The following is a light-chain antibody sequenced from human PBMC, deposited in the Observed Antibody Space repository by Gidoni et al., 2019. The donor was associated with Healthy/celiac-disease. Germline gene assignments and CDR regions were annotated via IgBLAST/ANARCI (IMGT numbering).Light chain of an antibody. J-gene: IGLJ1*01. CDR1: SSNIGSNT. CDR2: SNN. Sequence: QSVLTQPPSASGTPGQRVITSCSGSSSNIGSNTVNWYQQLPGTAPKLLIYSNNQRPSGVPDRFSGSKSGTSASLAISGLQSEDEADYYCAAWDDSLNGHVFGTGTKVTVL. CDR3: AAWDDSLNGHV. V-gene: IGLV1-44*01.